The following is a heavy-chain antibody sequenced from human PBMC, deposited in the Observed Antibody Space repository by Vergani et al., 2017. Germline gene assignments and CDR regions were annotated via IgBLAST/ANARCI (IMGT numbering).Heavy chain of an antibody. CDR1: GFALNRHA. Sequence: QVQLVESGGGVVQPGTSLRLSCVVSGFALNRHAMYWVRQAPGKGLEWVVGISFDGTNEYYPDLVKGRFTISRDIAENTLYLQVRSLRLEDTGVYHCVRDRGLCAGGRCYTEAWDYWGQGTPVTVSP. CDR2: ISFDGTNE. D-gene: IGHD2-2*02. V-gene: IGHV3-30-3*01. J-gene: IGHJ4*02. CDR3: VRDRGLCAGGRCYTEAWDY.